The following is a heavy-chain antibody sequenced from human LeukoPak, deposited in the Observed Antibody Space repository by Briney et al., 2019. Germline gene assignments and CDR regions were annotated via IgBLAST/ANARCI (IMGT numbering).Heavy chain of an antibody. V-gene: IGHV4-34*01. CDR2: INHSGST. CDR1: GGSFSGYY. D-gene: IGHD3-22*01. CDR3: ARSGRGYYDSSGYYRPRPFDY. J-gene: IGHJ4*02. Sequence: SETLSLTCAVYGGSFSGYYWSWIRQPPGKGLEWIGEINHSGSTNYNPSLKSRVTISVDTSKNQFSLKLSSVTAADTAVYYCARSGRGYYDSSGYYRPRPFDYWGQGTLVTVSS.